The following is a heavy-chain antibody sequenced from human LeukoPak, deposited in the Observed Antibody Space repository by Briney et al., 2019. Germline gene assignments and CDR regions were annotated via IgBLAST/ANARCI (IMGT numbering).Heavy chain of an antibody. Sequence: PSETLSLTCTVYGGSFSGYYWSWIRQPPGKGLEWIGEINHSGSTNYNPSLKSRVTISVDTSKNQFSLKLSSVTAADTAVYYCARQRRVRGAKEVYYYYYYYMDVWGKGTTVTISS. CDR1: GGSFSGYY. CDR3: ARQRRVRGAKEVYYYYYYYMDV. D-gene: IGHD3-10*01. V-gene: IGHV4-34*01. CDR2: INHSGST. J-gene: IGHJ6*03.